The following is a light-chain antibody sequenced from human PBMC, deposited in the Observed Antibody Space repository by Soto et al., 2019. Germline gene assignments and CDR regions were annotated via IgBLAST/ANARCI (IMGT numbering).Light chain of an antibody. Sequence: DIQLTQSPSSLSASVGDRVTITCRASRAISNFVAWYQQKPGEVPKLLIYAASTLLSGVPSRFSGSGSGTDFPLSISGLQPEDVGTFYCQKYHSAPPTFGPGTRVEIK. CDR1: RAISNF. CDR3: QKYHSAPPT. CDR2: AAS. J-gene: IGKJ1*01. V-gene: IGKV1-27*01.